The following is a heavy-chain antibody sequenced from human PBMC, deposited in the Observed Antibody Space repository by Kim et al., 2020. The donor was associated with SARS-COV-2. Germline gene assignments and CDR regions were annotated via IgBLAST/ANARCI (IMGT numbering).Heavy chain of an antibody. CDR1: GGSISSYY. D-gene: IGHD2-2*01. CDR2: IYTSGST. J-gene: IGHJ6*02. V-gene: IGHV4-4*07. CDR3: ARDSVYCSSTSCYYYYYYGMDV. Sequence: SETLSLTCTVSGGSISSYYWSWIRQPAGKGLEWIGRIYTSGSTNYNPSLKSRVTMSVDTSKNQFSLKLSSVTAADTAVYYCARDSVYCSSTSCYYYYYYGMDVWGQGTTVTVSS.